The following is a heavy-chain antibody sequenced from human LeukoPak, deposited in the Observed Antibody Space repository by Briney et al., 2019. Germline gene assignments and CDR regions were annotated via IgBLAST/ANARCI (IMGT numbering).Heavy chain of an antibody. D-gene: IGHD2-2*02. CDR1: GYTFTSYD. CDR2: MNPNSGNT. CDR3: ARTGYCSSTSCYTFHYYYYYGMDV. J-gene: IGHJ6*02. Sequence: ASVKVSCKASGYTFTSYDINWVRQATGQGLEWMGWMNPNSGNTGYAQKFQGRVTMTRNTSISTAYMELSSLRSEDTAVYYCARTGYCSSTSCYTFHYYYYYGMDVWGQGTTVTVSS. V-gene: IGHV1-8*01.